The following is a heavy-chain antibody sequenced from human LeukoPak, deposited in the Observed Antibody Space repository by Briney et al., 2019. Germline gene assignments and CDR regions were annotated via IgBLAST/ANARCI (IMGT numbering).Heavy chain of an antibody. Sequence: GGSLRLSCAASGFTFSSYAMSWVRQAPGKGLEWVSAISGSGGSTYYADSVKGRFTISRDNSKNTLYLQMNSLRAEDTAVYYCARARSTQDANPTAMVPFDYWGQGTLVTVSS. V-gene: IGHV3-23*01. CDR2: ISGSGGST. CDR1: GFTFSSYA. D-gene: IGHD5-18*01. J-gene: IGHJ4*02. CDR3: ARARSTQDANPTAMVPFDY.